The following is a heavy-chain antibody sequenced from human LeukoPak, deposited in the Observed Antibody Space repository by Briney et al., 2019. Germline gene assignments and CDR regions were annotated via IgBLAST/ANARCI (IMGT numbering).Heavy chain of an antibody. CDR3: ARHSHYDFWSGYLDY. J-gene: IGHJ4*02. V-gene: IGHV5-51*01. Sequence: GESLKISCKGSGYSFTSYWIGWVRQMPGKGLEWMGIIYPGDSDTRYSPSFQGHVTISADKSISAAFLQWSSLKALDTAMYYCARHSHYDFWSGYLDYWGQGTLVTVSS. D-gene: IGHD3-3*01. CDR1: GYSFTSYW. CDR2: IYPGDSDT.